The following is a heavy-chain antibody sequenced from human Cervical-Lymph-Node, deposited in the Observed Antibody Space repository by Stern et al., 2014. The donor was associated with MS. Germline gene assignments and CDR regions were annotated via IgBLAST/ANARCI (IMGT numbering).Heavy chain of an antibody. V-gene: IGHV1-69*01. Sequence: QMQLVQSGAEVRKPGTSVKVSCKASGGTFRNFGIGWVRKAPGQGLEWMGHIIPLFGTTNYARKFQGRATITADESTNSAYMELSRLRSEDTAMYFCARGPPDTFVRGLYFDYWGQGTLLTVSS. CDR1: GGTFRNFG. CDR3: ARGPPDTFVRGLYFDY. D-gene: IGHD3-10*01. CDR2: IIPLFGTT. J-gene: IGHJ4*02.